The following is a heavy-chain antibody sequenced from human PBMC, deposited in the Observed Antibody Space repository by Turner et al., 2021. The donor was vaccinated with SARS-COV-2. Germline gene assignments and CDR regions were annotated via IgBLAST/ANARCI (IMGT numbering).Heavy chain of an antibody. CDR2: MNSEGSST. V-gene: IGHV3-74*01. D-gene: IGHD6-13*01. Sequence: EVQLVESGGGLVQPGGSLRLSCAASGFTFSSYWMHWVRQAPGKGLVWVSRMNSEGSSTSYADSVKGRFTISRDNAKNTLYLQMNSLRAEDTAVYYCARVGIAAAGPTFYYYYYGMDVWGQGTTVTVSS. CDR3: ARVGIAAAGPTFYYYYYGMDV. CDR1: GFTFSSYW. J-gene: IGHJ6*02.